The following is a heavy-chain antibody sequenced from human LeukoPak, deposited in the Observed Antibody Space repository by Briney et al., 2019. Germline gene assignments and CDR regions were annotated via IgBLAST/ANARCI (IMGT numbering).Heavy chain of an antibody. Sequence: GASVKVSCKVSGYTLTELSMHWVRQAPGKGLEWMGGFDPEDGETIYAQKFQGRVTMTEDTSTDTAYMELSSLRSEDTAVYYCATYVWGSYRSRYYFDYWGQGTLVTVSS. CDR1: GYTLTELS. J-gene: IGHJ4*02. CDR2: FDPEDGET. V-gene: IGHV1-24*01. CDR3: ATYVWGSYRSRYYFDY. D-gene: IGHD3-16*02.